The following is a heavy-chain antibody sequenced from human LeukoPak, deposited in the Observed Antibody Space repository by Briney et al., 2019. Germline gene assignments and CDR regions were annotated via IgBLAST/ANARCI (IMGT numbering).Heavy chain of an antibody. D-gene: IGHD3-10*01. J-gene: IGHJ4*02. Sequence: GGFLRLSCAASGFTFSSYAMSWVRQAPGKGLEWVSAISGSGGSTYYADSVKGRFTISRDNSKNTLYLQMNGLRAEDTAVYYCAKVLLWFGELPYYFDYWGQGTLVTVSS. V-gene: IGHV3-23*01. CDR1: GFTFSSYA. CDR2: ISGSGGST. CDR3: AKVLLWFGELPYYFDY.